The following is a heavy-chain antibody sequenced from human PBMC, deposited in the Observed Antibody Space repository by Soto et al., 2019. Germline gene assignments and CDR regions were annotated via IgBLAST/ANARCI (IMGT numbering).Heavy chain of an antibody. CDR3: ASESYGGEFDY. CDR1: GYTFTSYA. D-gene: IGHD4-17*01. J-gene: IGHJ4*02. V-gene: IGHV1-3*01. Sequence: GASVTGSCKASGYTFTSYAMRWVRQAPGQRLEWMGWINAGNGNTKYSQKFQGRVTITRDTSASTAYMELSSLRSEDTAVYYCASESYGGEFDYWGQGTLVTVSS. CDR2: INAGNGNT.